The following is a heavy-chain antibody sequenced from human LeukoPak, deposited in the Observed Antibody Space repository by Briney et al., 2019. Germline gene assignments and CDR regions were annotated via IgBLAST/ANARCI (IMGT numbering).Heavy chain of an antibody. Sequence: SKTLSLTCTVSGGSISSYYWSWIRQPPGKGLEWIGYIYYSGSTNHNPSLKSRVTISVDTSKNQFSLKLSSVTAADTAVYYCARVSSSWYRDWGQGTLVTVSS. CDR2: IYYSGST. V-gene: IGHV4-59*01. CDR3: ARVSSSWYRD. J-gene: IGHJ4*02. CDR1: GGSISSYY. D-gene: IGHD6-13*01.